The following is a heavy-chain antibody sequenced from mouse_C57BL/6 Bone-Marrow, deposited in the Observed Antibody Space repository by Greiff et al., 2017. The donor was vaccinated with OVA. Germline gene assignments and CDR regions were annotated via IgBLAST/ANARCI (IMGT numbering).Heavy chain of an antibody. CDR1: GYTFTSYW. Sequence: QVQLQQPGAELVKPGASVKLSCKASGYTFTSYWMHWVKQRPGQGLEWIGMIHPNSGSNNYNEKFKSKATLTVDKSSSTAYMQLSSLTSEDSAVYYCARSDYYDYDRYAMDYWGQGTSVTVSS. J-gene: IGHJ4*01. CDR2: IHPNSGSN. D-gene: IGHD2-4*01. CDR3: ARSDYYDYDRYAMDY. V-gene: IGHV1-64*01.